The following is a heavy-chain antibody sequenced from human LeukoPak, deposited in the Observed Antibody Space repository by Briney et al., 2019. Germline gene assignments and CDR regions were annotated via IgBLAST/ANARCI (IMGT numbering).Heavy chain of an antibody. V-gene: IGHV1-18*01. CDR3: ARDLNDIAAAGINWFDP. CDR1: GYTFTSYG. D-gene: IGHD6-13*01. CDR2: ISAYNGNT. J-gene: IGHJ5*02. Sequence: VASVKVSCKASGYTFTSYGISWVRQAPGQGLEWMGWISAYNGNTNYAQKLQGRVTMTTDISTSTAYMELRSLRSDDTAVYYCARDLNDIAAAGINWFDPWGQGTLVTVSS.